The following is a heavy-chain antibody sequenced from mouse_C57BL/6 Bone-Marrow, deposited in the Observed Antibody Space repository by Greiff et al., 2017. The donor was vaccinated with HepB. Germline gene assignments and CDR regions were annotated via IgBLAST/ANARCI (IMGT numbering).Heavy chain of an antibody. V-gene: IGHV1-55*01. J-gene: IGHJ2*01. CDR1: GYTFTSYW. Sequence: QVQLQQPGAELVKPGASVKMSCKASGYTFTSYWITWVKQRPGQGLEWIGDIYPGSGSTNYNEKFKSKATLTVDTSSSTAYMQLSSLTSEDSAVYYCARRIYYDFFFDYWGQGTTLTVSS. CDR3: ARRIYYDFFFDY. D-gene: IGHD2-4*01. CDR2: IYPGSGST.